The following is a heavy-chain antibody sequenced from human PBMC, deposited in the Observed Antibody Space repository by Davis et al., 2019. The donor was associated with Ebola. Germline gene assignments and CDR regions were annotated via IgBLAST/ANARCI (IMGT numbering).Heavy chain of an antibody. CDR3: ARGWPSSVTTDYYAMDA. J-gene: IGHJ6*04. CDR1: GGSISSTNYY. Sequence: MPSETLSLTCTVSGGSISSTNYYWGWVRQPPGKGLEWIGSFSYRGSTYYNPSLESRVTISADTSKNQFSLKVSSVSAADTAVYYCARGWPSSVTTDYYAMDAWGKGTTVTVSS. D-gene: IGHD4-17*01. CDR2: FSYRGST. V-gene: IGHV4-39*07.